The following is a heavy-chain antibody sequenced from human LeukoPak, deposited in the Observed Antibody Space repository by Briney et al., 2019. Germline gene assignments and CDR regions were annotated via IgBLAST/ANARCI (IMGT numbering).Heavy chain of an antibody. CDR1: GGSISSGSYY. J-gene: IGHJ6*03. V-gene: IGHV4-61*02. CDR2: IYTSGST. Sequence: SQTLSLTCTVSGGSISSGSYYWSWIRQPAGKGLEWIGRIYTSGSTNYNPSLKSRVTISVGTSKNQFSLKLSSVTAADTAVYYCARDASYYYYYMDVWGKGTTVTISS. CDR3: ARDASYYYYYMDV.